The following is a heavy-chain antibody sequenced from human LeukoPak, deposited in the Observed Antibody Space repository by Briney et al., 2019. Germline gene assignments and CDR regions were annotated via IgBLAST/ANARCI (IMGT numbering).Heavy chain of an antibody. CDR3: AKVPMDSGWLVLDY. CDR2: ISGSSSYI. CDR1: GFTFSGYS. J-gene: IGHJ4*02. V-gene: IGHV3-21*01. D-gene: IGHD6-19*01. Sequence: PGGSLRLSCAASGFTFSGYSMNWVRQAPGKGLEWVSSISGSSSYIYYADSVKGRFTISRDNAKNSLYLQMNSLRAEDTAVYYCAKVPMDSGWLVLDYWGQGTLVTVSS.